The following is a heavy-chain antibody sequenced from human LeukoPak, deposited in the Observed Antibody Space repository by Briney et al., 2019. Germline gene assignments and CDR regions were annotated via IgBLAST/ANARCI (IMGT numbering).Heavy chain of an antibody. Sequence: SQTLSLTCTVSGGSISSGGYYWSWIRQPPGKGLEWIGYIYHSGSTYYNPSLKSRVTISVDRSKNQFSLKLSSVTAADTAVYYCARVSLYSSSSTFDYWGQGTLVTVSS. V-gene: IGHV4-30-2*01. CDR1: GGSISSGGYY. D-gene: IGHD6-6*01. J-gene: IGHJ4*02. CDR2: IYHSGST. CDR3: ARVSLYSSSSTFDY.